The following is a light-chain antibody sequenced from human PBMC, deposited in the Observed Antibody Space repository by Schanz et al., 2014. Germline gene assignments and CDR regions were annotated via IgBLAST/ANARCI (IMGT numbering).Light chain of an antibody. CDR3: QQYGSSQWT. Sequence: EIVMTQSPATLSVSPGERATLSCRASQSVSSNLAWYQQKPGQAPRLLIYGASSRATGIPDRFSGSGSGTDFTLTISRLEPEDFAVYYCQQYGSSQWTFAQGTKVEIK. CDR2: GAS. CDR1: QSVSSN. J-gene: IGKJ1*01. V-gene: IGKV3-20*01.